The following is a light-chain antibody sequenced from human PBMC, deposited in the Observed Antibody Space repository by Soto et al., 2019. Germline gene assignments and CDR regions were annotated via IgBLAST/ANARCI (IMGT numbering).Light chain of an antibody. Sequence: ETVMTQSPATLYVSPGERATLSCRASQTISINLAWYQQKPGQAPRLLIYRASTRATGIPARFSGSGSGTEFTLTISSLQYEDFAVYYCQQYNNWPQGAFGQGTKVEI. J-gene: IGKJ1*01. CDR3: QQYNNWPQGA. CDR1: QTISIN. CDR2: RAS. V-gene: IGKV3-15*01.